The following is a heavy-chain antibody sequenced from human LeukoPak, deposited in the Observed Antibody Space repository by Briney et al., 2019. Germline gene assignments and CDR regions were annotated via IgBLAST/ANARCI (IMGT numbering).Heavy chain of an antibody. CDR3: ARLTLILLSGY. Sequence: PSETLSLTCTVSGGSISSGGYYWSWIRQHPGKGLEWIGSIYHSGSTYYNPSLKSRVTISVDTSKNQFSLKLSSVTAADTAVYYCARLTLILLSGYWGQGTLVTVSS. CDR2: IYHSGST. V-gene: IGHV4-39*07. J-gene: IGHJ4*02. D-gene: IGHD2/OR15-2a*01. CDR1: GGSISSGGYY.